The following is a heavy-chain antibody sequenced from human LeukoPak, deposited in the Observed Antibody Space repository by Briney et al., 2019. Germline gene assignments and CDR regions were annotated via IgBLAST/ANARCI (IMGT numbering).Heavy chain of an antibody. D-gene: IGHD3-10*01. CDR1: GYSFTSYW. Sequence: GESLKISCKGSGYSFTSYWIGWVRQMPGKGLEWMGIIYPGDSEARYSPSFQGQVTISADKSISTAYLQWSSLQASDTAMYYCARHLQYGWGSHGGSSGYWGQGTLVTVSP. CDR3: ARHLQYGWGSHGGSSGY. J-gene: IGHJ4*02. V-gene: IGHV5-51*01. CDR2: IYPGDSEA.